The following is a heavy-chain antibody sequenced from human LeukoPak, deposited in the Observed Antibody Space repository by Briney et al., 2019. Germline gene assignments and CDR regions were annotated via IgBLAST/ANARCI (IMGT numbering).Heavy chain of an antibody. CDR3: AREDYGEPFDY. CDR1: GFNFSNYW. J-gene: IGHJ4*02. CDR2: IKQDGSEK. D-gene: IGHD4-17*01. Sequence: GGSLRLSCAASGFNFSNYWMSWVRQAPVEGLEWVANIKQDGSEKYYVDSVEGRFTISRDNAKNSLFLQMNSLRAEDTAVYYCAREDYGEPFDYWGQGTRVTVSS. V-gene: IGHV3-7*01.